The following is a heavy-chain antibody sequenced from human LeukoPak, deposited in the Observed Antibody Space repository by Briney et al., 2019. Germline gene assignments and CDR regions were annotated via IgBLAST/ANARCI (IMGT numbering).Heavy chain of an antibody. Sequence: TSQTLSLTCTVSSGSISTGTYSWSWIRQPPGRGLEWLGYVYHSGGAYYSPSLKTPVTISIDRSKNQFSLKMEFVTAADTAVYYCARVRPGDGFDFDYWGQGTLVTVSS. V-gene: IGHV4-30-2*01. CDR2: VYHSGGA. J-gene: IGHJ4*02. CDR3: ARVRPGDGFDFDY. CDR1: SGSISTGTYS. D-gene: IGHD5-24*01.